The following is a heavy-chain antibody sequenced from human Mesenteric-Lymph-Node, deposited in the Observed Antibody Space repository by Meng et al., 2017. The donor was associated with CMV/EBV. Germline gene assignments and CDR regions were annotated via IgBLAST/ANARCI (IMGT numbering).Heavy chain of an antibody. V-gene: IGHV4-39*07. J-gene: IGHJ4*02. CDR2: IYYSGST. D-gene: IGHD6-25*01. CDR1: GGSISSSSYY. CDR3: ARGRRLDY. Sequence: GSLRLSCTVSGGSISSSSYYWGWIRQPPGKGLEWIGSIYYSGSTYYNPSLKSRVTISVDTSKNQFSLKLSSVTAADTAVYYCARGRRLDYWGQGTLVTVSS.